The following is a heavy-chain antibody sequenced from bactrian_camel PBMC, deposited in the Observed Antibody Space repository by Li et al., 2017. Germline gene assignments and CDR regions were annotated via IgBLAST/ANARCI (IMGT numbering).Heavy chain of an antibody. V-gene: IGHV3-3*01. CDR1: GHTYSTYC. CDR3: AADDVMGSGGYCHANSVPYYTY. Sequence: HVQLVESGGGSVQAGGSLRLSRAVSGHTYSTYCMAWLRQVPGKEREGIAVIDSGGGATTYVQSVKGRFTISQDKSHNMMFLQMNSLKPEDTSMYYCAADDVMGSGGYCHANSVPYYTYRGQGTQVTVS. CDR2: IDSGGGAT. D-gene: IGHD2*01. J-gene: IGHJ4*01.